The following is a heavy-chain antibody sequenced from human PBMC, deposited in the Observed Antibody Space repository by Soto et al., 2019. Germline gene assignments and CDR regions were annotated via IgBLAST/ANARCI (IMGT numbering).Heavy chain of an antibody. D-gene: IGHD2-2*01. CDR2: ISAYNGNT. V-gene: IGHV1-18*01. CDR3: ARSDIVVVPAATQYDPFDY. J-gene: IGHJ4*02. Sequence: ASVKVSCKASGYTFTSYGISWVRQAPGKGLEWMGWISAYNGNTNYAQKLQGRVTMTTDTSTSTAYMELRSLRSDDTAVYYCARSDIVVVPAATQYDPFDYWGQGTLVTVSS. CDR1: GYTFTSYG.